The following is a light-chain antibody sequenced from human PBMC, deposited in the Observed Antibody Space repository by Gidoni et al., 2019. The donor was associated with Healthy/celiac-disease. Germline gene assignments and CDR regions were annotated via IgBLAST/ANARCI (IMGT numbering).Light chain of an antibody. Sequence: EFVLPQSPATLSLSPGERPTLSCRASQSVSSYLAWYQQKPGQAPRLLIYDASNRATGIPARFSGSGSGTDFTLTISSLEPEDFAVYYCQQRSNWPPSLTFGGGTKVEIK. CDR2: DAS. CDR3: QQRSNWPPSLT. J-gene: IGKJ4*01. V-gene: IGKV3-11*01. CDR1: QSVSSY.